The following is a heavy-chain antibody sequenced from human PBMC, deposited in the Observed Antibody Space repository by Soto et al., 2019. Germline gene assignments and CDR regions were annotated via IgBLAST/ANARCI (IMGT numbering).Heavy chain of an antibody. J-gene: IGHJ3*02. CDR3: ARVTSGWYKDAFDI. CDR2: ISYDGSNK. D-gene: IGHD6-19*01. V-gene: IGHV3-30-3*01. Sequence: QVQLVESGGGVVQPGRSLRLSCAASGFTFSSYAMHWVRQAPGKGLEWVAVISYDGSNKYYADSVKGRFTISRDNSKNTLYLQMNSLRAEDTAVYYCARVTSGWYKDAFDIWRQGTMVTVSS. CDR1: GFTFSSYA.